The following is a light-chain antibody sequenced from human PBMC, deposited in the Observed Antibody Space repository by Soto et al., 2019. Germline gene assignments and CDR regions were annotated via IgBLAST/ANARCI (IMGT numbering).Light chain of an antibody. CDR3: SSYTSSTWV. CDR2: EVS. Sequence: QSALTQPASVSGSPGQSITISCTGTSSDVGGYNYVSWYQQHPGKAPKLMIYEVSNRPSGVSNRFSGSKSGNTASLTIYGLQAEDEADYYCSSYTSSTWVFGGGTKLTVL. V-gene: IGLV2-14*01. CDR1: SSDVGGYNY. J-gene: IGLJ3*02.